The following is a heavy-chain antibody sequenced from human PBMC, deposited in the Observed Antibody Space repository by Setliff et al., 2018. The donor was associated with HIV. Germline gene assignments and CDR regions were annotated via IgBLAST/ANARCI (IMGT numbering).Heavy chain of an antibody. D-gene: IGHD1-26*01. CDR3: ATWKVGATHYFDY. J-gene: IGHJ4*02. CDR1: GYTLTELS. CDR2: FDPEDGET. Sequence: GASVKVSCKVSGYTLTELSMHWVRQAPGKGLEWMGGFDPEDGETIYVQKSQGRVTMTEDTSTDTAYMELSSLRSEDTAVYYCATWKVGATHYFDYWGQGTLVTVSS. V-gene: IGHV1-24*01.